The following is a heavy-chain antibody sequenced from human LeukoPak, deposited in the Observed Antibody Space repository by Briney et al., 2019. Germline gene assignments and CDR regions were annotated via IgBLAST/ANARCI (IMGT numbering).Heavy chain of an antibody. CDR2: IPYDGSNK. J-gene: IGHJ4*02. Sequence: QPGRSLRLSCAASGFTFSSYGMHWVRQAPGKGLEWVAVIPYDGSNKYYADSVKGRFTISRDNSKNTLYLQMNSPRAEDTAVYYCAKGQAAAGTMDYWGQGTLVTVSS. CDR3: AKGQAAAGTMDY. V-gene: IGHV3-30*18. CDR1: GFTFSSYG. D-gene: IGHD6-13*01.